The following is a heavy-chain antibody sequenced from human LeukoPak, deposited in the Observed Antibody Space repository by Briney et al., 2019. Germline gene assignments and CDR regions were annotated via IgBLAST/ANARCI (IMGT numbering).Heavy chain of an antibody. D-gene: IGHD3-3*01. V-gene: IGHV4-34*01. CDR3: ARGRRSGYYTRNWFDP. CDR2: INHSGST. CDR1: GGSFSGYY. J-gene: IGHJ5*02. Sequence: SETLSLTCAVYGGSFSGYYWSWIRQHPGKGLEWIGEINHSGSTNYNPSLKSRVTISVDTSKNQFSLKLSSVTAADTAVYYCARGRRSGYYTRNWFDPWGQGTLVTVSS.